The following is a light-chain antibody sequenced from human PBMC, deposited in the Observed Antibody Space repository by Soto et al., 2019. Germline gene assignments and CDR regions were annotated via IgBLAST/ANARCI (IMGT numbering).Light chain of an antibody. J-gene: IGKJ2*01. V-gene: IGKV3-20*01. CDR3: QQYGSSVFT. CDR1: QTVTTNY. Sequence: ETVLTQSPGTLSLSPGETATLSCSASQTVTTNYLAWYQQKPDQAPRLLIYGASSRATGIPDRFSGSGSGTEFTLTISRLEPEDFAVYYCQQYGSSVFTFGQGNKLEIK. CDR2: GAS.